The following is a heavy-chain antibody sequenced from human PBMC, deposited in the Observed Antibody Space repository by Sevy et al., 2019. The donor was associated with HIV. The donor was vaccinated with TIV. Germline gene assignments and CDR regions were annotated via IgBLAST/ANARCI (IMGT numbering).Heavy chain of an antibody. CDR1: EFSFSYYG. CDR3: ANAYSGSYSHSYLYALDV. D-gene: IGHD1-26*01. CDR2: ISHDGINE. V-gene: IGHV3-30*18. J-gene: IGHJ6*02. Sequence: GGSLRLSCTGSEFSFSYYGRHWVRQAPGKGLDWVALISHDGINEYYADSVKGRFTISRDNSKNTVYLEMNRLRNEDTAIYFCANAYSGSYSHSYLYALDVWGQGTTVTVSS.